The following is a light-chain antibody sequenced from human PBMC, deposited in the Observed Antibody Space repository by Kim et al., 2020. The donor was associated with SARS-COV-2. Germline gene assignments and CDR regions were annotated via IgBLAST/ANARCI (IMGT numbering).Light chain of an antibody. Sequence: SPGEGATLSCRTSETVDSAVAWYQQKPGQAPKLLIYGAAIRATGVPARFSGSGSGTDFTLSISNLQAEDSAIYYCQQYDKWPPFTFGPGTKVDIK. J-gene: IGKJ3*01. CDR1: ETVDSA. CDR3: QQYDKWPPFT. V-gene: IGKV3D-15*03. CDR2: GAA.